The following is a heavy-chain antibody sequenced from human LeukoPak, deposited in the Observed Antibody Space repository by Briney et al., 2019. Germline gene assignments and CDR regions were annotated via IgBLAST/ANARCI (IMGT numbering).Heavy chain of an antibody. CDR3: ARGLTITTPHYFDY. CDR2: INHSGST. D-gene: IGHD4-11*01. V-gene: IGHV4-34*01. Sequence: PSETLSLTCAVYGGSFSGYYWSWFRQPPGKGLEWIGEINHSGSTNYNPSLKSRVTISVDTSKNQFSLKLSPVTAADTAVYYCARGLTITTPHYFDYWGQGTLVTVSS. CDR1: GGSFSGYY. J-gene: IGHJ4*02.